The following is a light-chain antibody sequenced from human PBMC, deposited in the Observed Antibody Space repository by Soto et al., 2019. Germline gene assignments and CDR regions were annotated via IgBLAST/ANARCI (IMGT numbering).Light chain of an antibody. V-gene: IGKV3D-20*01. J-gene: IGKJ5*01. Sequence: EIVLTQSPATLSLSPGERATRSCGASQSVISSYLAWYQQKPGLAPRLLIYDASSRSTGIPDRFSGSGSGTDFTLTISRLEPEDFAVYYCQQYGSSPITFGQGTRLEIK. CDR1: QSVISSY. CDR3: QQYGSSPIT. CDR2: DAS.